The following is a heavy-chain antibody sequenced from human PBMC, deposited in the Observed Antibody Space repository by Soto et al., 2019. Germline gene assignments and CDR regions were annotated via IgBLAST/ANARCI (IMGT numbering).Heavy chain of an antibody. J-gene: IGHJ3*02. CDR2: ISGSGGST. V-gene: IGHV3-23*01. CDR1: GFTFSSYA. Sequence: GGSLRLSCAASGFTFSSYAMSWVRQAPGKGLEWVSAISGSGGSTYYADSVKGRFTISRDNSKNTLYLQMNSLRAEDTAVYYCAKAQQWLSPPTTPHDIWGQGTMVTVAS. CDR3: AKAQQWLSPPTTPHDI. D-gene: IGHD6-19*01.